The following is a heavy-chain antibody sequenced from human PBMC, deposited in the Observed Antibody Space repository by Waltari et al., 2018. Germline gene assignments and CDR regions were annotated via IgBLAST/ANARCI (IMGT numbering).Heavy chain of an antibody. V-gene: IGHV3-7*01. Sequence: EVQLVESGGGLVQPGGSLRLSCAASGFTFSSYWMSWVRQVPGKGLEWVANKKQDGSEKDYVDSVKGRFTISRDNAKNSLYLQMNSLRAEDTAVYYCARDRYNWNYVDYWGQGTLVTVSS. CDR1: GFTFSSYW. J-gene: IGHJ4*02. D-gene: IGHD1-20*01. CDR3: ARDRYNWNYVDY. CDR2: KKQDGSEK.